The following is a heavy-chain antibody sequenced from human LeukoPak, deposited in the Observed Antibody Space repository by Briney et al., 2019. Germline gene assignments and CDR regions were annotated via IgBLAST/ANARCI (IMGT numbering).Heavy chain of an antibody. D-gene: IGHD5-18*01. CDR1: GFTFSSYA. J-gene: IGHJ4*02. Sequence: PGGSLRLSCAASGFTFSSYAMSWVRQAPGKGLEWVSAISGSGGSTYCADSVKGRFTISRDNSKNTLYLQMNSLRAEDTAVYYCAKDASGYSYGFLDYWGQGTLVTVSS. CDR2: ISGSGGST. CDR3: AKDASGYSYGFLDY. V-gene: IGHV3-23*01.